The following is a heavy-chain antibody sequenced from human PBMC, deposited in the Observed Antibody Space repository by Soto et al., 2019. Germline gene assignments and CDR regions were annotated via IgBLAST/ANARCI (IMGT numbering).Heavy chain of an antibody. D-gene: IGHD5-12*01. J-gene: IGHJ3*01. CDR2: IKSGGSFT. Sequence: EAKLEESGGGLIEPGGSLRLSCAASGFSFSAFEMNWVRQAPGKGPEWVAHIKSGGSFTLYAASVKGRFTISRDDADNPLYLKINRLRAEDTALYYCTKEKSVMNSGNDAFDLWGRGTMVTVAS. V-gene: IGHV3-48*03. CDR3: TKEKSVMNSGNDAFDL. CDR1: GFSFSAFE.